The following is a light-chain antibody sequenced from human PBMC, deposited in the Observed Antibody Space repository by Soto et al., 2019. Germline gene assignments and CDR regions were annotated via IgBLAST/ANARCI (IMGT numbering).Light chain of an antibody. CDR2: DAS. CDR3: QQHDILPIT. J-gene: IGKJ5*01. V-gene: IGKV3-11*01. Sequence: LIKYPTNLSLSPGEKANPTRRASQSVSSYLAWYQQKPGQAPRLLIYDASRRATGIPDRFSGAGSGTDFTLTISRLEPEDFALYYCQQHDILPITFGQGTRLEI. CDR1: QSVSSY.